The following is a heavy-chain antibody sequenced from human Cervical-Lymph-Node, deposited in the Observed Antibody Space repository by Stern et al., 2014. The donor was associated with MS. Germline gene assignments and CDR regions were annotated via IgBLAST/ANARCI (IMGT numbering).Heavy chain of an antibody. J-gene: IGHJ6*02. CDR2: MSFVGDNK. CDR3: MGVGDAMHV. Sequence: VQLVQSGGGVVQPGGSLTLSCAASGFSLSNSAMHWVRQAPGKGLEWVAVMSFVGDNKKYGDSVKGRFSISRDMANNTLFLQMNSLRLEDTAVYYCMGVGDAMHVWGQGTTVIVSS. CDR1: GFSLSNSA. V-gene: IGHV3-30*03.